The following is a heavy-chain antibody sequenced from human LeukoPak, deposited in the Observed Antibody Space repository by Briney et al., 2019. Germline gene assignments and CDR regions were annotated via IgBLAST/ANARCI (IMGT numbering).Heavy chain of an antibody. V-gene: IGHV4-59*01. CDR3: ARRAAARFDP. D-gene: IGHD2-15*01. CDR2: IYYSGST. J-gene: IGHJ5*02. Sequence: KPSEPLSLPCTVSGGSISSYYWSWIRQPPGKGLEWIGYIYYSGSTNYNPSLKSRVTIPVDTSKNQFSLKLSSVTAADTAVYYCARRAAARFDPWGQGTLVTVSS. CDR1: GGSISSYY.